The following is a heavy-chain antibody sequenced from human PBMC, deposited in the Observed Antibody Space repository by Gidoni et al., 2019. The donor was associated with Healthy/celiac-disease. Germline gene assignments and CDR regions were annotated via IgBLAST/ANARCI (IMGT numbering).Heavy chain of an antibody. CDR2: ISSNGGST. CDR1: GFTFSSYA. V-gene: IGHV3-64D*06. J-gene: IGHJ3*02. CDR3: VKSRVEMATMGAFDI. D-gene: IGHD5-12*01. Sequence: EVQLVESGGGLVQPGGSLRLSCSASGFTFSSYAMHWVRQAPGKGLEYVSAISSNGGSTYYADSVKGRFTISRDNSKNTLYLQMSSLRAEDTAVYYCVKSRVEMATMGAFDIWGQGTMVTVSS.